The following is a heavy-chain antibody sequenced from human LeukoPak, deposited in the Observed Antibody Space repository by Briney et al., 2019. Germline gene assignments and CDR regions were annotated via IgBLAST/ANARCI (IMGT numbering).Heavy chain of an antibody. CDR2: IYYSGST. Sequence: SETLSLTCTVSGGSISSFYWSWIRQPPGKGLEWIGYIYYSGSTNYNPSLKSRVPISVDTSKNQFSLKLSSVTAADTAVYYCARHGTSGTNLNWFDPWGQGTLVTVSS. J-gene: IGHJ5*02. CDR1: GGSISSFY. D-gene: IGHD1-1*01. CDR3: ARHGTSGTNLNWFDP. V-gene: IGHV4-59*01.